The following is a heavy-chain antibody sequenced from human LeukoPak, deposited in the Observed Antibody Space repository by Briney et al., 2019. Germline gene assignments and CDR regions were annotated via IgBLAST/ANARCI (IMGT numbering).Heavy chain of an antibody. CDR1: GYTFTSYA. J-gene: IGHJ3*02. V-gene: IGHV7-4-1*02. CDR3: ARDIGSSGDRKDVTFDI. D-gene: IGHD2-15*01. CDR2: INTNTGNP. Sequence: EASVKVSCKASGYTFTSYAMNWVRQAPGQGLEWMGWINTNTGNPTYAQGFTGRFVFSLDTSVSTAYLQISSLKAEDTAVYYCARDIGSSGDRKDVTFDIWGQGTMVTVSS.